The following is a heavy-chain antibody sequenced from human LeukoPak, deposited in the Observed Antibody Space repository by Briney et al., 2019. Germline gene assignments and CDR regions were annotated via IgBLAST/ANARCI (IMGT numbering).Heavy chain of an antibody. Sequence: GGSLRLSCAASGFTFSSYAMSWVRQAPGKGLEGVSAISGGGGSIYYADSVKGRFTISRDKSKNTLYLQMNSLRAEDTALYYCAKDFWSGYYSGYLDYWGQGSLVTVSS. V-gene: IGHV3-23*01. CDR2: ISGGGGSI. J-gene: IGHJ4*02. CDR1: GFTFSSYA. CDR3: AKDFWSGYYSGYLDY. D-gene: IGHD3-3*01.